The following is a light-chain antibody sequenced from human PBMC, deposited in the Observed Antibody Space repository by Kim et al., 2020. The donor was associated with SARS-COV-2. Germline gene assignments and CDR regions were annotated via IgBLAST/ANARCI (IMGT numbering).Light chain of an antibody. Sequence: SYELTQPPSESVAPGETARISCEGDDIGTKFVHWYRQRPGQASLLVTYYDTHRPAGIPARFSGSNSRNTAALAIREIEADDEGDCFCQVWDVRSDHGVFGGGTQLTVL. J-gene: IGLJ3*02. CDR1: DIGTKF. V-gene: IGLV3-21*04. CDR3: QVWDVRSDHGV. CDR2: YDT.